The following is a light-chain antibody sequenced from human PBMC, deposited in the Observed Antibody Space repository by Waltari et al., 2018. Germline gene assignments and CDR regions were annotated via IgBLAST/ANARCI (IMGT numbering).Light chain of an antibody. CDR1: SSYVGRYDL. CDR3: CSYAGSGTWV. CDR2: EGS. J-gene: IGLJ3*02. V-gene: IGLV2-23*01. Sequence: QSALTQPASVSGSPGQSITISCTGTSSYVGRYDLVSWYQHHPGKAPKPTIYEGSKRPSGVSNRFSGSKSGDTASLTISGLQAEDETDYYCCSYAGSGTWVFGGGTKLTVL.